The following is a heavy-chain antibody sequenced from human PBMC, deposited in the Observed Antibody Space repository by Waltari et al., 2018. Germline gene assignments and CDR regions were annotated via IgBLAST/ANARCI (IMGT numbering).Heavy chain of an antibody. Sequence: QVQLVQSGAEVKKPGASVKVSCKASGNTFTIYGITRVRQAPGRRPDWMGWISAYNGNTNDAQKLQGRVTMTTDTSTSTAYMELRSLRSDDTAVYYCARAGWRDPVDYWGQGTLVTVSS. CDR2: ISAYNGNT. J-gene: IGHJ4*02. CDR3: ARAGWRDPVDY. D-gene: IGHD2-21*02. V-gene: IGHV1-18*01. CDR1: GNTFTIYG.